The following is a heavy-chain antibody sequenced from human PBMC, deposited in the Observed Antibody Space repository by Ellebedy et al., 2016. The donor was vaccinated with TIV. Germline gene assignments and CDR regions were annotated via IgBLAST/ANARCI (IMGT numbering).Heavy chain of an antibody. CDR2: IWGEIKNYAP. CDR3: TREDLRPFDL. V-gene: IGHV3-73*01. Sequence: GESLKISCEASGFILRDSAVHWVRQAPEKGLEWVGRIWGEIKNYAPLASEDGRFTISRDDSKNIAYLHLHSLKIEDSAIYYCTREDLRPFDLWGQGARVTVSS. CDR1: GFILRDSA. D-gene: IGHD6-6*01. J-gene: IGHJ4*02.